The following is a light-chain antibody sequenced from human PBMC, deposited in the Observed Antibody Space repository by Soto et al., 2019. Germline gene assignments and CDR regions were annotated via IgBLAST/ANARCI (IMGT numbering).Light chain of an antibody. J-gene: IGLJ3*02. CDR1: SSNIGSNY. V-gene: IGLV1-47*01. CDR3: AAWDDSLSGHWV. Sequence: QLVLTQPPSASGTPRQRVTISCSGSSSNIGSNYVYWYQQLPGTAPKLLIYRNNQRPSGVPDRFSGSKSGTSASLAISGLRSEDEADYYCAAWDDSLSGHWVFGGGTKVTVL. CDR2: RNN.